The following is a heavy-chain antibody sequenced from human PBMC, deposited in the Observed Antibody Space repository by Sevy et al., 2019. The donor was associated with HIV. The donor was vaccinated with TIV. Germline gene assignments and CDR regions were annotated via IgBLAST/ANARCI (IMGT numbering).Heavy chain of an antibody. Sequence: GGSLRLSCAASGITLSNYGVNWVRQAPGKGLEWVSYISGRSGTIYYADSVKGRFTISRDNAKKTLSLQMNSLRAEDTAVYYCARGGYPRPFDYWGQGTLVTVSS. CDR2: ISGRSGTI. D-gene: IGHD1-1*01. CDR3: ARGGYPRPFDY. CDR1: GITLSNYG. J-gene: IGHJ4*02. V-gene: IGHV3-48*01.